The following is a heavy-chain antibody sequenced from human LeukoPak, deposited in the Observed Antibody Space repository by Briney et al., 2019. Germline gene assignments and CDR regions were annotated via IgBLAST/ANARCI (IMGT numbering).Heavy chain of an antibody. CDR1: GGSISSYY. Sequence: SETLSLTCTVSGGSISSYYWSWIRQPPGKGLEWIGYIYYSGSTNYNPSLKSRVTISVDTSKNQFSLKLSSVTAADTAVYYCARLPMGLISGSREAFDIWGQGTVVTVSS. CDR2: IYYSGST. CDR3: ARLPMGLISGSREAFDI. J-gene: IGHJ3*02. D-gene: IGHD1-26*01. V-gene: IGHV4-59*08.